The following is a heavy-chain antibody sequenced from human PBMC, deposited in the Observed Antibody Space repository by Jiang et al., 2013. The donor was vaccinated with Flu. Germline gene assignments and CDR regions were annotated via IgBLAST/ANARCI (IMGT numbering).Heavy chain of an antibody. CDR3: ARGGRLYDILTGPRMDAFDI. J-gene: IGHJ3*02. CDR2: INHSGST. Sequence: KPSETLSLTCAVYGGSFSGYYWSWIRQPPGKGLEWIGEINHSGSTNYNPSLKSRVTISVDTSKNQFSLKLSSVTAADTAVYYCARGGRLYDILTGPRMDAFDIWGQGTMVTVSS. D-gene: IGHD3-9*01. V-gene: IGHV4-34*01. CDR1: GGSFSGYY.